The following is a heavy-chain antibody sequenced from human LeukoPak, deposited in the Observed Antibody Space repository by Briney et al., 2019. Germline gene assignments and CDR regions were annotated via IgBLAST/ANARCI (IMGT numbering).Heavy chain of an antibody. CDR2: ITSSSSI. V-gene: IGHV3-21*01. CDR1: GFTFSSCS. CDR3: ARVTEYMDIFLAYSTTPDY. J-gene: IGHJ4*02. Sequence: EGSLRLSCAAWGFTFSSCSMNWVREAPGKGLEWGSSITSSSSIYYADSVKGRFTISRDNVKNSMYLQMNSLRAEDTAVYNCARVTEYMDIFLAYSTTPDYWGQGTLVTVSS. D-gene: IGHD2-2*03.